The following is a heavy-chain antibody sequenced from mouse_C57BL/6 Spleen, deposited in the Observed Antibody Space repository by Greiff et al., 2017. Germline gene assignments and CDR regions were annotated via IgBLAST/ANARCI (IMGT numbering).Heavy chain of an antibody. J-gene: IGHJ4*01. CDR2: INPSSGYT. D-gene: IGHD1-1*01. Sequence: QVQLQQSGAELVKPGASVKLSCKASGYTFTSYWMNWVKQRPGQGLEWIGYINPSSGYTKYNQKFKDKATLTADKSSSTAYMQLSSLTYEDSAVYYCASEEDYYYGSSFYAMDCWGPGTTVTVSS. CDR1: GYTFTSYW. CDR3: ASEEDYYYGSSFYAMDC. V-gene: IGHV1-7*01.